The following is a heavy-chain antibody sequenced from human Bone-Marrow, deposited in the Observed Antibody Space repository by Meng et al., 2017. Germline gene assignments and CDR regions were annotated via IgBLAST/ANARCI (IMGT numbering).Heavy chain of an antibody. CDR2: ISPSDAYT. V-gene: IGHV1-2*07. CDR1: GYNFIGYW. Sequence: ASVKVSCKASGYNFIGYWLYWIRQAPGQGLEWIGLISPSDAYTKYAHKFLGRVTVTRDTSTSTVSMEMTSLTLDDTAVYYCARLEGGWGQGTRVTVSS. D-gene: IGHD1-1*01. J-gene: IGHJ4*02. CDR3: ARLEGG.